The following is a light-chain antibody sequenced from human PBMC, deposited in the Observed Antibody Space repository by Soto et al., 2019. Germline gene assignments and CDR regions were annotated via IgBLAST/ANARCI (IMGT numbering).Light chain of an antibody. CDR2: GTS. CDR3: QHFVSSPPRCT. J-gene: IGKJ2*02. V-gene: IGKV3-20*01. Sequence: EIVLTQSPGTLSLSPGERATFSCRASQSLSSNYLTWYQHKPGQAPRLLIYGTSSRATGIPDRFSGSGSGTEFTITISRLEPEDFAVYFCQHFVSSPPRCTFGQGTKLEIK. CDR1: QSLSSNY.